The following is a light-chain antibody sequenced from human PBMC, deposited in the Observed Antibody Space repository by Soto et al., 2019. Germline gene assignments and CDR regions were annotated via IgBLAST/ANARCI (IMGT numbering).Light chain of an antibody. CDR2: AAS. V-gene: IGKV3-15*01. J-gene: IGKJ2*01. CDR3: HQYNNSPPDT. Sequence: EIVMTQSPATLSVSPGETATLSCRASQTLRNNLAWYQQKPGQAPRLLIYAASTRATGIPARFSGSGSETEFTLTISNLQSEDFAVYFCHQYNNSPPDTFGQGTKLEIK. CDR1: QTLRNN.